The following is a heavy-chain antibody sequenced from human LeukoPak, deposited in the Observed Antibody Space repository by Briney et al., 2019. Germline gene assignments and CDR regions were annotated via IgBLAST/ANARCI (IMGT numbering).Heavy chain of an antibody. Sequence: PSETLSLTCTVSGGSISSSSYYWGWIRQPPGKGLEWIGEINHSGSPNYNPSLKSRVTISIDTSKNQFSLKLSSVTAADTAVYYCARLLRQQLAYYYYYYLDVWGKGITVTVSS. D-gene: IGHD6-13*01. CDR1: GGSISSSSYY. CDR2: INHSGSP. V-gene: IGHV4-39*07. CDR3: ARLLRQQLAYYYYYYLDV. J-gene: IGHJ6*03.